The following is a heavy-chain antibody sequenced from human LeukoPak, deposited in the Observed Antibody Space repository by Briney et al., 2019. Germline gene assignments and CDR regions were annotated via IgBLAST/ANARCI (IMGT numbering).Heavy chain of an antibody. D-gene: IGHD3-10*01. CDR3: ARGRPITMVRGVGPDY. CDR2: INHSGST. V-gene: IGHV4-34*01. Sequence: PSATLSLTCAVDGGSFSGYYWSWIRRPPGKGLEWIGEINHSGSTNYNPSLKSRVTISVDTSKNQFSLKLSSVTAADTAVYYCARGRPITMVRGVGPDYWGQGTLVTVSS. J-gene: IGHJ4*02. CDR1: GGSFSGYY.